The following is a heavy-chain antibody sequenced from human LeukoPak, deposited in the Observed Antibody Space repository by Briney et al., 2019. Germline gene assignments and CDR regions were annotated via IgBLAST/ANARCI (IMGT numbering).Heavy chain of an antibody. Sequence: SGGSLRLSCAASGFTFSSYWMHWVRHAPGKGLVWVSRINSDGSSTSYADSVKGRFTISRDNAKNTLYLQMNSLRAEDTAVYYCARRTRYDFWSGYSYYFDYWGQGTLVTVSS. CDR1: GFTFSSYW. CDR3: ARRTRYDFWSGYSYYFDY. CDR2: INSDGSST. J-gene: IGHJ4*02. D-gene: IGHD3-3*01. V-gene: IGHV3-74*01.